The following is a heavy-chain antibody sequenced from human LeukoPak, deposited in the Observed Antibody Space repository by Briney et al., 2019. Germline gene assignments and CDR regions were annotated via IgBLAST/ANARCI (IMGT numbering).Heavy chain of an antibody. Sequence: ASVKVSCRASGGTFSSFAISWVRQATGQGLEWMGWMNPDSGNTGYAQKFQGRVTMTRNTSISTAYMELSSLRSEDTAVYYCARGKGWELRSWFDPWGQGTLVTVSS. CDR2: MNPDSGNT. J-gene: IGHJ5*02. V-gene: IGHV1-8*02. CDR3: ARGKGWELRSWFDP. CDR1: GGTFSSFA. D-gene: IGHD1-26*01.